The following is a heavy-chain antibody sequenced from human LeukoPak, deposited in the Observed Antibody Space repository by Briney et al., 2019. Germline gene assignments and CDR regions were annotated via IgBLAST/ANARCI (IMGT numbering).Heavy chain of an antibody. CDR3: ARDGKEYSSSPQSFDY. CDR2: IIPIFGTA. V-gene: IGHV1-69*05. Sequence: GASVKVSCKVSGGTFRSYAISWVRQAPGQGLEWVGRIIPIFGTANYAQKFQGRVTIPTDESTSTAYMELSSLRSEDTAVYYCARDGKEYSSSPQSFDYWGQGTLVTVSS. D-gene: IGHD6-13*01. J-gene: IGHJ4*02. CDR1: GGTFRSYA.